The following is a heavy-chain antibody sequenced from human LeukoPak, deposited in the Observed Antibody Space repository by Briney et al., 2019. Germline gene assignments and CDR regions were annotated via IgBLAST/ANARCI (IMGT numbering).Heavy chain of an antibody. Sequence: ASVKVSCKASGYTFTSYGISWVRQAPGQGLEWMGWISAYNGNTNYAQKLQGRVTMTPDTSTSTAYMELRSLRPDDTAVYYCARDTQDYGDYERAFDIWGQGTMVTVSS. D-gene: IGHD4-17*01. CDR3: ARDTQDYGDYERAFDI. V-gene: IGHV1-18*01. J-gene: IGHJ3*02. CDR1: GYTFTSYG. CDR2: ISAYNGNT.